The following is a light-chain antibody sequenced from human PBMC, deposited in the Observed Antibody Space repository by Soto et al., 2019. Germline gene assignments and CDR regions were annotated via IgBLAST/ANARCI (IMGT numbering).Light chain of an antibody. Sequence: ALRMTQSPSSFSASTGDRVTITCRASQGISSYLAWYQQKPGKAPKLLIYAASTLQSGVPSRFSGSGSGTAFTLTISCLQSEDFATYYCQQYYSYPFTFGPGTKVDIK. J-gene: IGKJ3*01. CDR1: QGISSY. CDR2: AAS. V-gene: IGKV1-8*01. CDR3: QQYYSYPFT.